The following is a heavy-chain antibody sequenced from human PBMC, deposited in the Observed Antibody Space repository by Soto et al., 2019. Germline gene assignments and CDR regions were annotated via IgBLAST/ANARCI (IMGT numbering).Heavy chain of an antibody. CDR2: IYYSGST. D-gene: IGHD6-6*01. CDR3: ARGEYSRTGDWLDP. CDR1: GGSISSGGYY. Sequence: QEQLQETGPGLVEPSQTLSLTCTVSGGSISSGGYYWGWIRQHPGKDLEWIGYIYYSGSTHYNPTLKSPVTISAATSKNPFSLDLASVTAAYTAVYYCARGEYSRTGDWLDPWGQGSLVTVSS. J-gene: IGHJ5*02. V-gene: IGHV4-31*01.